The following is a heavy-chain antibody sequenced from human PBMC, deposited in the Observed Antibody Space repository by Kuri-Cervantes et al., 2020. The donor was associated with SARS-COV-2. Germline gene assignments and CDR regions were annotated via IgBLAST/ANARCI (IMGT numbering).Heavy chain of an antibody. V-gene: IGHV4-34*01. CDR2: INHSGST. D-gene: IGHD6-19*01. CDR1: GGSFSGYY. Sequence: ESLKISCAVYGGSFSGYYWSWIRQPPGKGLEWIGEINHSGSTNCNPSLKSRVTISVDTSKNQFSLKLSSVTAADTAVYYCARGRYYGSGWPTYFDYWGQGTLVTVSS. CDR3: ARGRYYGSGWPTYFDY. J-gene: IGHJ4*02.